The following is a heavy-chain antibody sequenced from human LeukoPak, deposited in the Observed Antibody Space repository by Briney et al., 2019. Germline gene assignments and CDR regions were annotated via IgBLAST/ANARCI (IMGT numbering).Heavy chain of an antibody. D-gene: IGHD3-22*01. CDR1: GGSFSGYY. CDR2: IYYSGST. Sequence: SETLSLTCAVYGGSFSGYYWSWIRQPPGKGLEWVGSIYYSGSTYYNPSLKSRVTISVDTFKNQFSLKLSSVTAADTAVYYCARLKYYYDSSGYRAEYFQHWGQGTLVTVSS. J-gene: IGHJ1*01. CDR3: ARLKYYYDSSGYRAEYFQH. V-gene: IGHV4-34*01.